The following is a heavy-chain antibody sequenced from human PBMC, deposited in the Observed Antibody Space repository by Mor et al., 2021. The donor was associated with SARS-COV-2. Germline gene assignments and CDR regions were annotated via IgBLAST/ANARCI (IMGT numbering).Heavy chain of an antibody. CDR2: SGST. D-gene: IGHD5-18*01. V-gene: IGHV4-34*01. CDR3: ARAEYGGNSGGSSGKVVMVNFDY. Sequence: SGSTNYNPSLKSRVTISVDTSKNQFSLKLSSVTAADTAVYYCARAEYGGNSGGSSGKVVMVNFDYWGQGTLVTVSS. J-gene: IGHJ4*02.